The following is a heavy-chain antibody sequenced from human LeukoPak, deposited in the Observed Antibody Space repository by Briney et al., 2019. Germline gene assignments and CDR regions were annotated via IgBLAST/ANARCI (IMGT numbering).Heavy chain of an antibody. CDR1: GFTFSSYG. CDR3: AKDLRSGWESDIDY. J-gene: IGHJ4*02. Sequence: KAGGSLRLSCAASGFTFSSYGMHWVRQAPGKGLEWVAVISYDGSNKYYADSVKGRFTISRDNSKNTLYLQMNSLRAEDTAVYYCAKDLRSGWESDIDYWGQGTLVTVSS. CDR2: ISYDGSNK. V-gene: IGHV3-30*18. D-gene: IGHD6-19*01.